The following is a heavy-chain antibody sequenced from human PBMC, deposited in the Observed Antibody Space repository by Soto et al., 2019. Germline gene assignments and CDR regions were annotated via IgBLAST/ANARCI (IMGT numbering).Heavy chain of an antibody. CDR2: LFDSGST. D-gene: IGHD2-8*01. V-gene: IGHV4-30-4*01. J-gene: IGHJ2*01. Sequence: QVQLQESGPGLVKPSETLSLTCTVSGGSISGGVHSWSWIRQPPGKGLEWIGHLFDSGSTYYNPSLKSRLTISVDTSKNQFSMRLSSVTAADTAGYYCAREIMPLTNDWYFDLWGRGTLVTVSS. CDR3: AREIMPLTNDWYFDL. CDR1: GGSISGGVHS.